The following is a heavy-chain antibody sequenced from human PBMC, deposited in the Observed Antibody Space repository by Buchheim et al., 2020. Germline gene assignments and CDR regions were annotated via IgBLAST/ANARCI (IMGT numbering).Heavy chain of an antibody. CDR2: IYYSGST. V-gene: IGHV4-39*01. CDR3: ARRSDGTELELRGNWFDP. D-gene: IGHD1-7*01. Sequence: QLQLQESGPGLVKPSETLSLTCTVSGGSISSSSYYWGWIRQPPGKGLEWIGSIYYSGSTYYNTSLKSRVTISVDTSKNQFILKLSSVTAADTAVYYCARRSDGTELELRGNWFDPWGQGTL. J-gene: IGHJ5*02. CDR1: GGSISSSSYY.